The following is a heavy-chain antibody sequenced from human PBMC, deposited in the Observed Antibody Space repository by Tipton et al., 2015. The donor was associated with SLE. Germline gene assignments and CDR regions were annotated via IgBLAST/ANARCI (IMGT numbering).Heavy chain of an antibody. CDR2: INRDGRST. J-gene: IGHJ3*02. D-gene: IGHD1-1*01. CDR3: AREENWNERI. Sequence: GSLRLSCAACGFTFSSYWMHWFRQAPGKGLVWVSRINRDGRSTSYADSVKGRFTVSRDNAKSTLYLQMNSLRAEDTAVYYCAREENWNERIWGQGTMVTVSS. CDR1: GFTFSSYW. V-gene: IGHV3-74*01.